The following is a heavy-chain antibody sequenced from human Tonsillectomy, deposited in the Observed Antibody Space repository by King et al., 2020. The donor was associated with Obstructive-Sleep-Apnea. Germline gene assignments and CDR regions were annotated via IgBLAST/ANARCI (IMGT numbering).Heavy chain of an antibody. CDR1: GFTFSSYA. J-gene: IGHJ1*01. CDR2: ISYDGSNK. CDR3: ARDRTSTSWAEYFQH. V-gene: IGHV3-30*04. Sequence: VQLVESGGGVVQPGRSLRLSCAASGFTFSSYAMHWVRQAPGKGLEWVALISYDGSNKHYADSVKGRFTISRDNSKNTVYLQMNSLRVEDTAVYYCARDRTSTSWAEYFQHWGKGTLVTVSS. D-gene: IGHD2-2*01.